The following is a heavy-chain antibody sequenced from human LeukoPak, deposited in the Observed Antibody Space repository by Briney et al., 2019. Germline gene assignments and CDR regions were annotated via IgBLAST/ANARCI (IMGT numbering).Heavy chain of an antibody. J-gene: IGHJ3*02. Sequence: GGSLRLSCAASGFTFNTYSMNWVRQAPGKGLEWVSYITSSSGTMSYADSVKGRFTISRDNAKNSLLLQMNSLRDEDTAVYYCARDVNYAFDIWGQGTMVTVSS. CDR3: ARDVNYAFDI. CDR2: ITSSSGTM. V-gene: IGHV3-48*02. CDR1: GFTFNTYS.